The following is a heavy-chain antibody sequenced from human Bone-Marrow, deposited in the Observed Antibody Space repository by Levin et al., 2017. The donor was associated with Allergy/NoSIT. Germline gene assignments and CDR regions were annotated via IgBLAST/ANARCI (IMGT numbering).Heavy chain of an antibody. CDR1: GYSFADYY. J-gene: IGHJ3*02. Sequence: PGGSLRLSCKTSGYSFADYYFHWVRQAPGQGLEWMGWISPNTGVTNYAQKFQGRVSMTRDTSITAAYMELSRLRSDDTAVYYCARDRSYGDGLDIWGQGTMVSVSS. V-gene: IGHV1-2*02. CDR2: ISPNTGVT. CDR3: ARDRSYGDGLDI. D-gene: IGHD6-6*01.